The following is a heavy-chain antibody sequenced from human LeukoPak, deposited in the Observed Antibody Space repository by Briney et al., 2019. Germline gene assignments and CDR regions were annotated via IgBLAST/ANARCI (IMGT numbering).Heavy chain of an antibody. D-gene: IGHD3-3*01. Sequence: SETLSLTCTVSGGSISSYYWSWLRQPPGKGLEWIGYIYYSGSTNYNPSLKSRVTISVDTSKNQFSLKLSSVTAADTAVYYCARGNDFWSVENWFDPWGQGTLVTVSS. J-gene: IGHJ5*02. CDR2: IYYSGST. CDR1: GGSISSYY. V-gene: IGHV4-59*01. CDR3: ARGNDFWSVENWFDP.